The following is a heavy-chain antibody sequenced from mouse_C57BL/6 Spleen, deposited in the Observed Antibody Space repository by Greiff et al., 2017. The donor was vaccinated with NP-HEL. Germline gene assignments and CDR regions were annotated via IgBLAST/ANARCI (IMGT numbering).Heavy chain of an antibody. D-gene: IGHD2-1*01. Sequence: QVPLPQSGAELMKPGASVKLSCKATGYTFPGYWIEWVKPRPGHCLEWIGGILPGSGSPNYNEKFKGKATFTADTSSNTAYMQLSSLTTEDSAIYYCARDIPYGNPFAYWGQGTLVTVSA. CDR2: ILPGSGSP. V-gene: IGHV1-9*01. CDR3: ARDIPYGNPFAY. CDR1: GYTFPGYW. J-gene: IGHJ3*01.